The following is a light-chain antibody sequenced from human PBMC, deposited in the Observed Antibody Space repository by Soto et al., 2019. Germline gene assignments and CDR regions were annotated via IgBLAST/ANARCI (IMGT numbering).Light chain of an antibody. CDR1: QDINVY. J-gene: IGKJ2*03. Sequence: DIQMTQSPSSVSASIGDTVTITSRACQDINVYLNWYQQKPGEVPQLLIYSASTLHSGVPSRFTGSGSETDFTLTSRSLQPEDFATYYCQHGYVAPYSFGQGTKVDIK. CDR2: SAS. V-gene: IGKV1-39*01. CDR3: QHGYVAPYS.